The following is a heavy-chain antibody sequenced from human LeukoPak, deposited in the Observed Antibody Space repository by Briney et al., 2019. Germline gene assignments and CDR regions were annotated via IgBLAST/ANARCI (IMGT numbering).Heavy chain of an antibody. D-gene: IGHD3-22*01. J-gene: IGHJ4*02. CDR3: AKDSPVEYYYDSSGYYDY. CDR1: GFTFSSYA. V-gene: IGHV3-23*01. Sequence: PGGSLRLSCAASGFTFSSYAMSWVSQAPGKGLEWVSAISGSGGSTYYADSVKGRFTISRDNSKNTLYLQMNSLRAEDTAVYYCAKDSPVEYYYDSSGYYDYWGQGTLVTVSS. CDR2: ISGSGGST.